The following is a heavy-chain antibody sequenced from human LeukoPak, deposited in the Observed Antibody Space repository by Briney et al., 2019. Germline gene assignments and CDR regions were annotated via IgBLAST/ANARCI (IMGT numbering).Heavy chain of an antibody. D-gene: IGHD3-22*01. J-gene: IGHJ2*01. CDR3: GKASYYYDCSGFYYLSYFAL. Sequence: GGSLRLSCAASGFTFSSYAMSWVRQAPGKGLEWVSAISGSGGSTYYADSVKGRFTISRDNSKNTLYQQMSRLRAEEAGVYYCGKASYYYDCSGFYYLSYFALWRHGTLVTVS. V-gene: IGHV3-23*01. CDR1: GFTFSSYA. CDR2: ISGSGGST.